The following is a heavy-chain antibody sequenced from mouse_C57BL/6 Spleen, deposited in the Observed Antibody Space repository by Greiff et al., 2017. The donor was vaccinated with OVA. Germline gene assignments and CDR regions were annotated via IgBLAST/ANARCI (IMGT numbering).Heavy chain of an antibody. D-gene: IGHD2-5*01. V-gene: IGHV1-52*01. CDR1: GYTFTSYW. CDR2: IYPSDSET. Sequence: VQLQQPGAELVRPGSSVKLSCKASGYTFTSYWMHWVTQRPIQGLEWIGNIYPSDSETHYNQKFKDKATLTVDKSSSTAYMQLSRLTYEDSAVYYCARYYRKYGYFDYWGQGTTLTVSS. J-gene: IGHJ2*01. CDR3: ARYYRKYGYFDY.